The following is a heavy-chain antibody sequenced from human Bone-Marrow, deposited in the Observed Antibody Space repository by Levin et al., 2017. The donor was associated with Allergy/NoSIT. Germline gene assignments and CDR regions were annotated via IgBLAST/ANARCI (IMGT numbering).Heavy chain of an antibody. J-gene: IGHJ4*02. V-gene: IGHV4-30-4*01. CDR3: ARVGGYYGSGSYYMSGLDY. CDR1: GGSISSGDYY. CDR2: IYYSGST. D-gene: IGHD3-10*01. Sequence: SQTLSLTCTVSGGSISSGDYYWSWIRQPPGKGLEWIGYIYYSGSTYYNPSLKSRVTISVDTSKNQFSLKLSSVTAADTAVYYCARVGGYYGSGSYYMSGLDYWGQGTLVTVSS.